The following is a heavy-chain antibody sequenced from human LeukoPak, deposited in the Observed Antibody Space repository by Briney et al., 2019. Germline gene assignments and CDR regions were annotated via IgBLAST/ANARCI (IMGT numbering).Heavy chain of an antibody. Sequence: SETLSLTCTVSGGSISGYYWSWIRQPPGKGLEWIAYILYGGATVYNPSLNSRGTISVDTSKNQLSLKLNSVTAADTAIYYCAGHTAGRAYGDFDSWGQGTLVTVSS. CDR3: AGHTAGRAYGDFDS. V-gene: IGHV4-59*08. CDR1: GGSISGYY. CDR2: ILYGGAT. J-gene: IGHJ4*02. D-gene: IGHD4-17*01.